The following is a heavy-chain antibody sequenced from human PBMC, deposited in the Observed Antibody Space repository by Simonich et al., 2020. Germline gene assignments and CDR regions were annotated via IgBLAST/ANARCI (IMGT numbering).Heavy chain of an antibody. D-gene: IGHD5-12*01. CDR2: ISSSSNTI. CDR1: GFTFSSYS. CDR3: ARDSSYYAFDI. V-gene: IGHV3-48*01. Sequence: EVQLVESGGGLVQPGGSLRLSCAASGFTFSSYSMNLVRQAPGKGLEWVSYISSSSNTIYYADSVKSRFTISRDNAKNSLYLQMNSLRAEDTAVYYCARDSSYYAFDIWGQGTMVTVSS. J-gene: IGHJ3*02.